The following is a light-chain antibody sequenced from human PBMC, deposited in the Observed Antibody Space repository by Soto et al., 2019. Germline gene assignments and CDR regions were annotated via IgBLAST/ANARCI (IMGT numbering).Light chain of an antibody. Sequence: PSTLCGSVRDIVTITCRASQTISRWLAWYQQKPGKAPKLLIYKASTLKSGVPSRFSGSGSGTDFTLAISSLQPEDFTTYYCQQSYGIPQTFGPGTKVDIK. J-gene: IGKJ1*01. CDR2: KAS. CDR3: QQSYGIPQT. V-gene: IGKV1-5*03. CDR1: QTISRW.